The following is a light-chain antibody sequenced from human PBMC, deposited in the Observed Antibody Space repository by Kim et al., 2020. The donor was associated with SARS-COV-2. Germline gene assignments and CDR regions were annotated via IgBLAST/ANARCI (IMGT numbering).Light chain of an antibody. CDR1: SSDFGGYDY. CDR2: EIS. V-gene: IGLV2-8*01. CDR3: SSYAGSYNMV. Sequence: GQSVTISCTGTSSDFGGYDYVSWYQLPPGEAPKLMIYEISDRPSGVPDRFSGSKSGNTASLTVSGLQAEDEADYCCSSYAGSYNMVFGGGTQLTVL. J-gene: IGLJ3*02.